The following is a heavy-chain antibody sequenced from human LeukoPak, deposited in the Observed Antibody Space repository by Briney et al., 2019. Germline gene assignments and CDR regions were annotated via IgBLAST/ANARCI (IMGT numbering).Heavy chain of an antibody. V-gene: IGHV4-34*01. CDR1: GGSFSGYY. Sequence: PSETLSLTCGVYGGSFSGYYWSWIRQPPGKGLEWIGEINHSESTNYNPSLKSRVTISVDTSKNQFSLKLSSVTAADTAVYYCARLAPRTHSSSWYVLDYYYMDVWGKGTTVTVSS. D-gene: IGHD6-13*01. CDR3: ARLAPRTHSSSWYVLDYYYMDV. J-gene: IGHJ6*03. CDR2: INHSEST.